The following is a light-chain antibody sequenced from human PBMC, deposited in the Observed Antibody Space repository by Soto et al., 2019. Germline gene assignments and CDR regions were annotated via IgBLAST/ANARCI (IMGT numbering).Light chain of an antibody. J-gene: IGKJ1*01. V-gene: IGKV1-8*01. CDR3: QRYYSYPPVT. CDR2: AAS. Sequence: AIRMTQSPSSLSASTGDRVTITCRASQGISSYLAWYQQKPGKAPKLLIYAASTLQSGVPSRFSGSGSGTDFTLTISCLQSEDFATYYCQRYYSYPPVTFGQGTKVDIK. CDR1: QGISSY.